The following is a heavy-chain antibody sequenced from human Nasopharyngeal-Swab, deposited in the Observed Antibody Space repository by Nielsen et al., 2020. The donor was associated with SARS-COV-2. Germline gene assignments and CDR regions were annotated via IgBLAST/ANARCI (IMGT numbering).Heavy chain of an antibody. CDR2: NSAYHGNT. CDR3: ARVSCGGDCYPESFYGMDV. V-gene: IGHV1-18*01. Sequence: ASVKVSCKASGYTFTSYGISWVRQAPGQGLEWMGWNSAYHGNTKYEQKLQGRVTMTTDTSTSTAYMELRSLRSDDTAVYYCARVSCGGDCYPESFYGMDVWGQGTTVTVSS. J-gene: IGHJ6*02. CDR1: GYTFTSYG. D-gene: IGHD2-21*02.